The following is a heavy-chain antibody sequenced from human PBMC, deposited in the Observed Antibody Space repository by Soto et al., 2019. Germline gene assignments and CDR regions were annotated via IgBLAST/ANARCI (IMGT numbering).Heavy chain of an antibody. CDR1: GGTFSSYA. D-gene: IGHD2-2*01. V-gene: IGHV1-69*06. J-gene: IGHJ6*02. CDR2: IIPIFGTA. Sequence: QVQLVQSGAEVKKPGSSVKVSCKASGGTFSSYAISWVRQAPGQGLEWMGGIIPIFGTANYAQKFQGRVTITADKSTSTAYMELSSLRSEDTGVYYCARGEYCSSTSCYFARPYYYGMDVWGQGTTVTVSS. CDR3: ARGEYCSSTSCYFARPYYYGMDV.